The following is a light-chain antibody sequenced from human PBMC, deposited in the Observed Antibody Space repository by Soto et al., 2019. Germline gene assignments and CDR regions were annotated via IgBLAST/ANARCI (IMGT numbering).Light chain of an antibody. V-gene: IGKV1-9*01. CDR2: ATS. J-gene: IGKJ4*01. CDR1: QVISPY. Sequence: IHLTQSPSSLSASVGDRVTITCRASQVISPYLAWYQQKPGRAPNLLIYATSTLQGGVPSRFSGSGSGTDFTLTISSLQPEDLATYFCQQLAGYPLTFGGGTKVEIK. CDR3: QQLAGYPLT.